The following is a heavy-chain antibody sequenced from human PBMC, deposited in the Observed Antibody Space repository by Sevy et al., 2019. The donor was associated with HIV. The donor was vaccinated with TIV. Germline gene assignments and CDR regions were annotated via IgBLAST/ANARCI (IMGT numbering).Heavy chain of an antibody. CDR2: INPNSGGT. V-gene: IGHV1-2*06. J-gene: IGHJ4*02. CDR1: GYTFTGYY. CDR3: ARDGITAAGTNLDY. Sequence: ASVKVSCKASGYTFTGYYMHWVRQAPGQGLEWMGRINPNSGGTNYAQKFQGKVTMTRDTSISTAYMELSRLRSDDTAVYYCARDGITAAGTNLDYWGQGTLVTVSS. D-gene: IGHD6-13*01.